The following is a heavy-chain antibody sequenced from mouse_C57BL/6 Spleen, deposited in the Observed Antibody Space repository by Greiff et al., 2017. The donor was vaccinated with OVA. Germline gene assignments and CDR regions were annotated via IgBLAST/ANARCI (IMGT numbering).Heavy chain of an antibody. CDR3: ARRGSSPYWYVDV. CDR2: IYPGSGNT. Sequence: VQRVESGAELVRPGASVKLSCKASGYTFTDYYINWVKQRPGQGLEWIARIYPGSGNTYYNEKFKGKATLTAEKSSSTAYMQLSSLTSEDSAVYVCARRGSSPYWYVDVWGTGTTVTVSS. D-gene: IGHD1-1*01. J-gene: IGHJ1*03. CDR1: GYTFTDYY. V-gene: IGHV1-76*01.